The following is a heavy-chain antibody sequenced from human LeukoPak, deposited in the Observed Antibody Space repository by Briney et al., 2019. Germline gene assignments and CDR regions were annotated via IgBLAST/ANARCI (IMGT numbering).Heavy chain of an antibody. CDR3: ARGDQLLFDAFDI. J-gene: IGHJ3*02. D-gene: IGHD2-2*01. V-gene: IGHV3-64*01. Sequence: GGSLRLSCEASGFTFSISIMHWIRQAPGKGLEYVSTINSNGRSTNYANSVKDRFTVSRDNSKNTLYLQMGSLRGEDTAVYYCARGDQLLFDAFDIWGQGTMVAVSS. CDR2: INSNGRST. CDR1: GFTFSISI.